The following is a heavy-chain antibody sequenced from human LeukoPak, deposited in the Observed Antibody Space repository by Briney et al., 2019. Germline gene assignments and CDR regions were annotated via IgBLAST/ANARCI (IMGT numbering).Heavy chain of an antibody. D-gene: IGHD3-22*01. CDR2: ISGSGGGT. CDR1: GFIVSSNY. J-gene: IGHJ4*02. Sequence: GGSLRLSCAASGFIVSSNYMTWVRQAPGKGLEWVSAISGSGGGTYYADYVKGRFTISRDNSKNTLYLQVNSLRAEDTAVYYCAKYRGLRYYDDWGQGTLVTVSS. CDR3: AKYRGLRYYDD. V-gene: IGHV3-23*01.